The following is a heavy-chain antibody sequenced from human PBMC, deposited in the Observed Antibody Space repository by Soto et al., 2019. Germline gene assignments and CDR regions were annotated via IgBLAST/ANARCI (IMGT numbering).Heavy chain of an antibody. J-gene: IGHJ3*01. CDR1: GFTFSTYA. Sequence: GGSLRLSXAASGFTFSTYAMSWVRQAPGKGLEWVSAISGSGSDTYHAESVKGRFTISRDNSISMLYLQMNSLRTEDTAVYYCAHPRGYGVFDAYDFWGQGAMVT. D-gene: IGHD4-17*01. CDR2: ISGSGSDT. V-gene: IGHV3-23*01. CDR3: AHPRGYGVFDAYDF.